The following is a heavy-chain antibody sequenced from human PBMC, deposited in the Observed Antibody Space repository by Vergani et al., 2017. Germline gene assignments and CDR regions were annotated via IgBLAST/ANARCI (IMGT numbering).Heavy chain of an antibody. D-gene: IGHD3-16*02. Sequence: EVQLVESGGGLVKPGGSLRLSCAASGFTFSNAWMSWVRQAPGKGLEWVGSIKHKTDGGTTDYAAPVKGRFTSSRDDSQNTLYLQMNSMKTEDTAVYYCTTDKDYDYVWGSYRVDYWGQGTLVTVSS. J-gene: IGHJ4*02. CDR3: TTDKDYDYVWGSYRVDY. CDR1: GFTFSNAW. CDR2: IKHKTDGGTT. V-gene: IGHV3-15*01.